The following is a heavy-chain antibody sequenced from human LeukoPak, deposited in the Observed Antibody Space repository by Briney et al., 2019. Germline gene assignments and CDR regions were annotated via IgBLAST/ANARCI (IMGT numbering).Heavy chain of an antibody. CDR2: IYYSGST. CDR3: ARDYSSGWYNWFDP. J-gene: IGHJ5*02. CDR1: GGSISSYY. D-gene: IGHD6-19*01. V-gene: IGHV4-59*01. Sequence: SETLSLTCTVSGGSISSYYWSWIRQPPGKGLEWIGYIYYSGSTNYNPSLKSRVTISVDTSKNQFSLKLSSVTAADTAVYYCARDYSSGWYNWFDPWGQGTLVTVSS.